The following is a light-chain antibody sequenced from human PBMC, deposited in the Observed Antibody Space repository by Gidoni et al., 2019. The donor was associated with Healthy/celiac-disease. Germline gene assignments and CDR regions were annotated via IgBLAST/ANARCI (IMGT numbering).Light chain of an antibody. CDR1: SGSIASNY. J-gene: IGLJ2*01. CDR3: QSYDSNIVV. CDR2: EDN. Sequence: NFMLTQPHSVSESPGKTVTISCTGSSGSIASNYVQWYQQRPGSAPTTVIYEDNQRPSGVPDRFSGSIDSSSNSASLTISGLKTEDEADYYCQSYDSNIVVFGGGTKLTVL. V-gene: IGLV6-57*02.